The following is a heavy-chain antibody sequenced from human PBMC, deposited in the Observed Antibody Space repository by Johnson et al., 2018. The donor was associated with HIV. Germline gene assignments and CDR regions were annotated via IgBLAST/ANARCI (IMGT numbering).Heavy chain of an antibody. V-gene: IGHV3-33*03. CDR2: IWYNGSEK. D-gene: IGHD7-27*01. J-gene: IGHJ3*01. CDR3: ASGSTGIWGSPHDAFDV. CDR1: GFTFSSYG. Sequence: QVQLVESGGGLVQPGGSLRLSCAASGFTFSSYGMHWVRQAPGKGLEWVAVIWYNGSEKYYVDSVKGRFTISRDNAKNSLYPKMNSLRVEDTAVYYCASGSTGIWGSPHDAFDVWGQGTMVTVSS.